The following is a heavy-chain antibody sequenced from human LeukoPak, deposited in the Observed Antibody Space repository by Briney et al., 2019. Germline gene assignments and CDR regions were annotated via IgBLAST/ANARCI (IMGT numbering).Heavy chain of an antibody. CDR2: ICTSGST. Sequence: SQTLSLTCTVSGGSISSGSYYWSWIRQPAGKGLEWIGRICTSGSTNYNPSLKSRVTISVDTSKNQFSLKLSSVTAADTAVYYCARDSGFPDVWGKGTTVTVSS. CDR3: ARDSGFPDV. CDR1: GGSISSGSYY. J-gene: IGHJ6*04. D-gene: IGHD3-10*01. V-gene: IGHV4-61*02.